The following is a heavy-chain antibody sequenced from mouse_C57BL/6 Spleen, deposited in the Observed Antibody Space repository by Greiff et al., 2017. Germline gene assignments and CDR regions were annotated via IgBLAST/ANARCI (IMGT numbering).Heavy chain of an antibody. CDR2: INPGSGGT. Sequence: QVQLQQSGAELVRPGTSVKVSCKASGYAFTNYLIEWVKQRPGQGLEWIGVINPGSGGTNYNEKFKGKATLTADKSSSTAYMQLSSLTSEDSAVYFCARFFYGYDDRFAYWGQGTLVTVSA. V-gene: IGHV1-54*01. J-gene: IGHJ3*01. CDR3: ARFFYGYDDRFAY. CDR1: GYAFTNYL. D-gene: IGHD2-2*01.